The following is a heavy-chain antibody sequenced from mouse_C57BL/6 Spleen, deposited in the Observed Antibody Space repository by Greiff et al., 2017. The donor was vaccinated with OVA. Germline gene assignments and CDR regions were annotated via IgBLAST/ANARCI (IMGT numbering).Heavy chain of an antibody. CDR2: IYPGDGDT. J-gene: IGHJ3*01. V-gene: IGHV1-82*01. Sequence: VQGVESGPELVKPGASVKISCKASGYAFSSSWMNWVKQRPGKGLEWIGRIYPGDGDTNYNGKFKGKATLTADKSSSTAYMQLSSLTSEDSAVYFCARSHYYGSSLWFAYWGQGTLVTVSA. CDR3: ARSHYYGSSLWFAY. D-gene: IGHD1-1*01. CDR1: GYAFSSSW.